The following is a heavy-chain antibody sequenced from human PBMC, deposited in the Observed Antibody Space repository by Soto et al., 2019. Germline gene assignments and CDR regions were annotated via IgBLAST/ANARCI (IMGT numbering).Heavy chain of an antibody. J-gene: IGHJ4*02. V-gene: IGHV3-48*02. Sequence: EVQLVESGGGLVQPGGSLRLSCAASGFTFSSYSMNWVRQAPGKGLEWVSFISSSSSTIYYADSVKGRFTISRDNAKNSLYLQMNSLRDEDTAVYYCARERGYSSGWYPNYFDYWGQGTLVTVSS. CDR3: ARERGYSSGWYPNYFDY. CDR2: ISSSSSTI. D-gene: IGHD6-19*01. CDR1: GFTFSSYS.